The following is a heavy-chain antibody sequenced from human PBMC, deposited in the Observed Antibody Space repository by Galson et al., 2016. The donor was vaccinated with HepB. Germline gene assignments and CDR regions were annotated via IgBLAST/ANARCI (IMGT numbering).Heavy chain of an antibody. J-gene: IGHJ4*02. Sequence: SLRLSCAASGFTFSDYYMSWIRQAPGKGLEWLSYISSSRRTIHYADSVKGRFTISRDNAKNSLYLQMDSLRAEDTAVHYCARDGDTAMLTANYHFDYWGQGTLVTVSS. V-gene: IGHV3-11*04. CDR2: ISSSRRTI. D-gene: IGHD5-18*01. CDR1: GFTFSDYY. CDR3: ARDGDTAMLTANYHFDY.